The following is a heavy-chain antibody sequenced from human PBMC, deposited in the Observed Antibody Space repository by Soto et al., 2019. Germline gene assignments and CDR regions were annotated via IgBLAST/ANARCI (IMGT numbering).Heavy chain of an antibody. CDR2: ISWNSGSI. CDR1: GFTFDDYA. V-gene: IGHV3-9*01. Sequence: GGSLRLSCAASGFTFDDYAMHWVRQAPGKGLELVSGISWNSGSIGYADSVKGRFTISRDNAKNSLYLQMNSLRAEDTALYYCAKGRFLEWLLIFDYWGQGTLVTVSS. D-gene: IGHD3-3*01. J-gene: IGHJ4*02. CDR3: AKGRFLEWLLIFDY.